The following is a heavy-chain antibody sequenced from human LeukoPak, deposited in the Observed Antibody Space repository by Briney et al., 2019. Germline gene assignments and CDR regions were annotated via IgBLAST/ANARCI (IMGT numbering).Heavy chain of an antibody. D-gene: IGHD1-14*01. J-gene: IGHJ6*03. Sequence: GGSLRLSCAASGFTFSSDGMHWGREAPGKGVEWGALIWYDGSNKYYADSVKGRFTISRDNSKNTLYLQMNSLKAEDTAVYYCAKGPADYYYYYYMDVWGKGTTVTVSS. CDR1: GFTFSSDG. CDR2: IWYDGSNK. CDR3: AKGPADYYYYYYMDV. V-gene: IGHV3-33*06.